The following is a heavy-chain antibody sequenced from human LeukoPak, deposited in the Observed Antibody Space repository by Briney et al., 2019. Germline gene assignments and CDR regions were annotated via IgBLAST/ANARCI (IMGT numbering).Heavy chain of an antibody. CDR3: ASATYSSEFDY. CDR2: IYPGDSDT. Sequence: GASFQISCKGSGYSFTSYWIGWVRQMPGKGLEWMGIIYPGDSDTRYSPSFQGQVTISADKSISTAYLQWSSLKASDTAMYYCASATYSSEFDYWGQGTLVTVSS. V-gene: IGHV5-51*01. CDR1: GYSFTSYW. J-gene: IGHJ4*02. D-gene: IGHD6-25*01.